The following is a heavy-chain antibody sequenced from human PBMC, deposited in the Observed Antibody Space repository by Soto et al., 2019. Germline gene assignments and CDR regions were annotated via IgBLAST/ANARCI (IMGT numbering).Heavy chain of an antibody. J-gene: IGHJ5*02. V-gene: IGHV4-59*01. Sequence: SETLSLTCTVSGGSISSYYWSWIRQPPGKGLEWIGYIYYSGSTNYNPSLKSRVTVSVDTSKNQFSLKLSSVTAADTAVYYCARGGGAWFGINWFDPWGQRTLVTVSS. CDR1: GGSISSYY. CDR2: IYYSGST. CDR3: ARGGGAWFGINWFDP. D-gene: IGHD3-10*01.